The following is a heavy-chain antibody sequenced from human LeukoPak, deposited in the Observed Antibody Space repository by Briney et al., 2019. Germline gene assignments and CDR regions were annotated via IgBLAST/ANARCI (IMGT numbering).Heavy chain of an antibody. V-gene: IGHV3-23*01. D-gene: IGHD3-22*01. Sequence: PGGSLRLSCAASGFTFSNYAMSWVRQAPGKGLEWVSAISGSGDNTYYADSVKGRFTVSRDNSKNTLYLQMNSLRAEDTAVYYCAKDQDYDSSGYYRLWGQGTLVTVSS. CDR3: AKDQDYDSSGYYRL. CDR2: ISGSGDNT. CDR1: GFTFSNYA. J-gene: IGHJ4*02.